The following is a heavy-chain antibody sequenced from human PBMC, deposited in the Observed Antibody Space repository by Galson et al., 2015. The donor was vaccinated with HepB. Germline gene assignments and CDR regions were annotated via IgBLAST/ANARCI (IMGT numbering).Heavy chain of an antibody. CDR2: IYSGGST. D-gene: IGHD3-3*01. CDR3: AIDKSDFWSGPRPGGMDV. V-gene: IGHV3-53*01. J-gene: IGHJ6*02. CDR1: GFTISSNY. Sequence: SLRLSCAASGFTISSNYMNWVRQAPGKGLEWVSIIYSGGSTYYADSVKGRFTISRDSSKNTLYLQMNSLRAEDTAVYYCAIDKSDFWSGPRPGGMDVWGQGTTVTVSS.